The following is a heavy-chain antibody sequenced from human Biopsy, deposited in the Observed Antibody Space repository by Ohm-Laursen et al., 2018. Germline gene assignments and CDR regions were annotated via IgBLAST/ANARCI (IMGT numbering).Heavy chain of an antibody. CDR1: GFTFKNYA. D-gene: IGHD4-17*01. V-gene: IGHV3-23*01. CDR3: ASDLNGDPSAFDY. J-gene: IGHJ4*02. Sequence: SLRLSCAAPGFTFKNYAMNWVRQAPRKGLDWVSSIDSNAASTFYADSVKGRFTISRDNSKNTLFLQMNSLRAADTAIYYCASDLNGDPSAFDYWGQGTPVTVSS. CDR2: IDSNAAST.